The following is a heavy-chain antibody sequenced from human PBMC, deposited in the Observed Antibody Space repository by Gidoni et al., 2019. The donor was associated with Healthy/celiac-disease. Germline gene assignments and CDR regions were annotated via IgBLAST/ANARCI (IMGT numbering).Heavy chain of an antibody. CDR1: GFPFSSYA. Sequence: EVQLLESGGGLVQPGGSLRLSCAASGFPFSSYAMSWVRQAPGKGLEWVSAISGSGGSTYYADSVKGRFTISRDNSKNTLYLQMNSLRAEDTAVYYCAKDLEDSGSYLHQGFSVSHDYWGQGTLVTVSS. J-gene: IGHJ4*02. CDR3: AKDLEDSGSYLHQGFSVSHDY. D-gene: IGHD1-26*01. CDR2: ISGSGGST. V-gene: IGHV3-23*01.